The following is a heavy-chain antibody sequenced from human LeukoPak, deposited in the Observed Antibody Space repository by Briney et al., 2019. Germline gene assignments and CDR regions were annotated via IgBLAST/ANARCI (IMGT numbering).Heavy chain of an antibody. D-gene: IGHD2-15*01. J-gene: IGHJ6*02. CDR3: ARDPIVVVVAGYYYYGMDV. CDR2: INPNSGGT. Sequence: ASVKVSCKASGYTLTGYYMHWVRQAPGQGLEWMGWINPNSGGTNYAQKFQGRVTMTRDTSISTAYMELSRLRSDDTAVYYCARDPIVVVVAGYYYYGMDVWGQGTTVTVSS. CDR1: GYTLTGYY. V-gene: IGHV1-2*02.